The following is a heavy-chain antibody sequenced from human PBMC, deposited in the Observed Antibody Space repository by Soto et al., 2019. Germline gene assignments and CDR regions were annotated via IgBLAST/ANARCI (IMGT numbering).Heavy chain of an antibody. J-gene: IGHJ4*02. V-gene: IGHV3-7*02. Sequence: EVQLVESGGGLVQPGGSLRLSCAASGFTFSSYWMNWVRQAPGKGLEWVANIKQDGTEKFYVDSVKDRFTISRDNAKNSLYLQLDRLRVDDTAVYYFAGGTGWFIVDWGQGTLVTVSS. D-gene: IGHD6-19*01. CDR3: AGGTGWFIVD. CDR1: GFTFSSYW. CDR2: IKQDGTEK.